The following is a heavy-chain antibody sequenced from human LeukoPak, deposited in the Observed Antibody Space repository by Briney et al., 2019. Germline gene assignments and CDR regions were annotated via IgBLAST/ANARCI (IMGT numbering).Heavy chain of an antibody. CDR2: INSDGSST. CDR3: ARSPGGYSYGQSDY. J-gene: IGHJ4*02. V-gene: IGHV3-74*01. Sequence: PGGSLRLSCAASGFTFDDYAMHWVRQAPGKGLVWVSRINSDGSSTSYADSVKGRFTISRDNAKNTLYLQMNSLRAEDTAVYYCARSPGGYSYGQSDYWGQGTLVTVSS. CDR1: GFTFDDYA. D-gene: IGHD5-18*01.